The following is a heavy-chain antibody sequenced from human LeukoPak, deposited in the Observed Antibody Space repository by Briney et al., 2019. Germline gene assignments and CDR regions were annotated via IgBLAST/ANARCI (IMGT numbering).Heavy chain of an antibody. D-gene: IGHD4-17*01. Sequence: GGSLRLSCAASGFTFSNYGMHWVRQAPGKGLEWVAVISYDGSNKYYADSVKGRFTISRDNSKNTLYLQMNSLRAEDTAVYYCAKAIEYGDLTSDYWGQGTLVTVSS. CDR2: ISYDGSNK. CDR1: GFTFSNYG. J-gene: IGHJ4*02. V-gene: IGHV3-30*18. CDR3: AKAIEYGDLTSDY.